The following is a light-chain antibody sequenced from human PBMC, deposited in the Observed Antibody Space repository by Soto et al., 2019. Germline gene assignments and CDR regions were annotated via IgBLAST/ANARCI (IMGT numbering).Light chain of an antibody. CDR1: NSDVGSSVY. CDR3: NSYSSSTFYV. V-gene: IGLV2-14*01. J-gene: IGLJ1*01. Sequence: QSALTQPASVSGSPGQSISFSCAGSNSDVGSSVYVSWYRQHPGKAPQLIIYEVNKRPSGVSNRFSGTKSGNTASLTISGLQPDDEADYYCNSYSSSTFYVLGNGTKLT. CDR2: EVN.